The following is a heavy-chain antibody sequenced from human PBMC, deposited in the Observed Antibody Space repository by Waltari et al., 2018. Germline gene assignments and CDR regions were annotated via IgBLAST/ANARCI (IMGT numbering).Heavy chain of an antibody. CDR2: ISGSGGST. D-gene: IGHD6-6*01. CDR1: GFTFSSYA. V-gene: IGHV3-23*01. CDR3: AKTADSSSSSFED. J-gene: IGHJ4*02. Sequence: EVQLLESGGGLVQPGGSLRLSCAASGFTFSSYAMTWFRQAPGKGLEWVSAISGSGGSTYYADSVKGRFTISRDNSKNTLYLQMNSLRAEDTAVYYCAKTADSSSSSFEDWGQGTLVTVSS.